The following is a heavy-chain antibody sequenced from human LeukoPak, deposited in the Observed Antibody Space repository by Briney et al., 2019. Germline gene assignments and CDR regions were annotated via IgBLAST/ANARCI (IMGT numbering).Heavy chain of an antibody. V-gene: IGHV4-39*07. J-gene: IGHJ6*02. Sequence: PSETLSLTCTVSGGSISSSSYYWGWIRQPPGKGLEWIGSIYYSGSTYYNPSLKSRVTISVDTSKNQFSLKLSSVTAADTAVYYCARGGGIAARLIGMDVWGQGTTVTVSS. CDR3: ARGGGIAARLIGMDV. CDR1: GGSISSSSYY. D-gene: IGHD6-6*01. CDR2: IYYSGST.